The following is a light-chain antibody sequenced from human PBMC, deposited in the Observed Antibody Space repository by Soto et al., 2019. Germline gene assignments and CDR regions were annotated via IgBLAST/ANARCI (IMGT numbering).Light chain of an antibody. Sequence: EIVLTQSPCTLALSPGERATLSCRASQSVSSSYLAWYQQKPGQAPRLLIYGASTRATAIPARFTGSGSGTEFTLTISSLQSEDVAVYYCQQYNNWPITFGPGTRLEIK. CDR3: QQYNNWPIT. J-gene: IGKJ5*01. CDR2: GAS. CDR1: QSVSSSY. V-gene: IGKV3-15*01.